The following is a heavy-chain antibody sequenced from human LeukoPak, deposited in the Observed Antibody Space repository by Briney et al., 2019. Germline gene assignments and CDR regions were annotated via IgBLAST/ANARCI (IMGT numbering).Heavy chain of an antibody. Sequence: AASVNVSFKASGGTFSSYAISWVRQAPGQGLEWMGGIIPIFGTANYAQKFQGRVTITADESTSTAYMELSSLRSEDTAVYYCASGWELLNFDYWGQGTLVTVSS. V-gene: IGHV1-69*13. CDR2: IIPIFGTA. CDR1: GGTFSSYA. J-gene: IGHJ4*02. CDR3: ASGWELLNFDY. D-gene: IGHD1-26*01.